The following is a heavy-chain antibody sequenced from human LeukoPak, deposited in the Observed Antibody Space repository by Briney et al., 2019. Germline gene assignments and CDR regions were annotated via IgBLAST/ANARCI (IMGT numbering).Heavy chain of an antibody. V-gene: IGHV4-59*01. CDR3: ARDTYYYDSSGYYHNWFDP. J-gene: IGHJ5*02. CDR2: IYYSGST. Sequence: SETLSLTCTVSGGSISSYYWSWIRQPPGKGLEWIGYIYYSGSTNYNPSLKSRVTISVDTSKNQFSLKLSSVTAADTAVYYCARDTYYYDSSGYYHNWFDPWGQGALVTVSS. D-gene: IGHD3-22*01. CDR1: GGSISSYY.